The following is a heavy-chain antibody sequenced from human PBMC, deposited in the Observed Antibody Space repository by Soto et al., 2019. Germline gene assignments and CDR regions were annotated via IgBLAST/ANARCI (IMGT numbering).Heavy chain of an antibody. CDR3: ARGMYSGSSPFDY. V-gene: IGHV3-21*01. Sequence: GGSLRLSCAASGFTFSSYSTNWVRRAPGKGLEWVSSISSSSSYIYYADSVKGRFTISRDNAKNSPYLQMNSLRAEDTAVYYCARGMYSGSSPFDYWGQGTLVTVSS. D-gene: IGHD1-26*01. J-gene: IGHJ4*02. CDR2: ISSSSSYI. CDR1: GFTFSSYS.